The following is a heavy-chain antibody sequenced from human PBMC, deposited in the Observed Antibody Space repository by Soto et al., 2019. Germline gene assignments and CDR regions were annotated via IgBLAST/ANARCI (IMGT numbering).Heavy chain of an antibody. CDR3: ARVGRGYALLGTHLAY. V-gene: IGHV4-31*03. Sequence: SETLSLTCTVSGGSISSGGYYWSWIRQHPGKGLEWIGYIYYSGSTYYNPSLKSRVTISVDTSKNQFSLKLSSVTAADTAVYYCARVGRGYALLGTHLAYWGQGTLVTVSS. J-gene: IGHJ4*02. CDR1: GGSISSGGYY. D-gene: IGHD5-12*01. CDR2: IYYSGST.